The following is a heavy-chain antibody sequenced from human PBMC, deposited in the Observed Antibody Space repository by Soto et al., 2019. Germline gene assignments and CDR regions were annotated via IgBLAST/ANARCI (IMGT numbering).Heavy chain of an antibody. CDR3: ARDGPIPKLEWSKWFDP. V-gene: IGHV1-2*04. D-gene: IGHD3-3*01. Sequence: ASVKVSCKASGYTFTGYYMHWVRQAPGQGLEWMGWINPNSGGTNYAQKFQGWVTMTRDTSISTAYMELSRLRSDDTAVYYCARDGPIPKLEWSKWFDPWGQGTLVTVSS. J-gene: IGHJ5*02. CDR1: GYTFTGYY. CDR2: INPNSGGT.